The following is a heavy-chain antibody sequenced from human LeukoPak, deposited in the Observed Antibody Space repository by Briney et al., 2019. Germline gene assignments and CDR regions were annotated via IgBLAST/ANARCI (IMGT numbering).Heavy chain of an antibody. CDR2: IWYDGSNK. D-gene: IGHD2-15*01. CDR3: ARDRSVRYFDY. Sequence: GTSLRLSCAASGFTFSRYGMHWVRQAPGKGLEWVAVIWYDGSNKYYADSVKGRFTISRDTPKNTLYLQMNSLRAEDTAVYYCARDRSVRYFDYWGQGALVTVSS. V-gene: IGHV3-33*01. J-gene: IGHJ4*02. CDR1: GFTFSRYG.